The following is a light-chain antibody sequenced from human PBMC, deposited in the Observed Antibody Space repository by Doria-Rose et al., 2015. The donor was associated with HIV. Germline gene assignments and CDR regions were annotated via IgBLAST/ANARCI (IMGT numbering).Light chain of an antibody. J-gene: IGKJ3*01. CDR3: QQYYDTPS. CDR1: QSLLYTSKNY. CDR2: LAS. V-gene: IGKV4-1*01. Sequence: TQSPESLGMSLGERATLNCKSNQSLLYTSKNYLAWYQQKPGQPPKLLIYLASTRQYGVPARFSGSGSGTDFTLTISSLEAEDVAVYYCQQYYDTPSFGPGTTVDIK.